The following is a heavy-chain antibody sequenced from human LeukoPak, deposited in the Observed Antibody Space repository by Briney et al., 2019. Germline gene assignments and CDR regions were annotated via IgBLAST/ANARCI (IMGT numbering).Heavy chain of an antibody. CDR2: INAGNGNT. Sequence: ASVKVSCKASGYTFTSYAMHWVRQAPGQRLEWMGWINAGNGNTKYSQKFQGRVTITRDTSASTAYMELSSLRSEDTAVYYCARRGDYYDSSGYYSDAFDIWGQGTMVTVSS. CDR3: ARRGDYYDSSGYYSDAFDI. J-gene: IGHJ3*02. V-gene: IGHV1-3*01. CDR1: GYTFTSYA. D-gene: IGHD3-22*01.